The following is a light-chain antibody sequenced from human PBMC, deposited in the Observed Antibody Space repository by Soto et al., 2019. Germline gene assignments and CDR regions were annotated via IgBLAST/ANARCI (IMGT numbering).Light chain of an antibody. J-gene: IGKJ1*01. CDR1: QSVSSY. CDR3: QQRSNWPRT. Sequence: EIVLTQSPATLSLSPGERATLSCRASQSVSSYLAWYQQKPCQAPRLLIYDASNRATGIPARFSGSGSGTDLILTISSLDPEDFAVYYCQQRSNWPRTFGQGTKVEIK. V-gene: IGKV3-11*01. CDR2: DAS.